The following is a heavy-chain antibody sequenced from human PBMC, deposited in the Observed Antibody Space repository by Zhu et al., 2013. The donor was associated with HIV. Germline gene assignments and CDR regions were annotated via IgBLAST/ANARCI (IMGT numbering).Heavy chain of an antibody. J-gene: IGHJ6*02. CDR1: GYTFTSYG. V-gene: IGHV1-69*04. D-gene: IGHD6-6*01. CDR2: IIPILGIA. CDR3: ATRIAARPTYGSYYYYGMDV. Sequence: QVQLVQSGAEVKKPGASVKVSCKASGYTFTSYGISWVRQAPGQGLEWMGRIIPILGIANYAQKFQGRVTITADKSTSTAYMELSSLRSEDTAVYYCATRIAARPTYGSYYYYGMDVWGQGTTVTVSS.